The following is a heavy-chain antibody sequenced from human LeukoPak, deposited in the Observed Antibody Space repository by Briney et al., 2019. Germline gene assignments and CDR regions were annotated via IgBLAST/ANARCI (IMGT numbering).Heavy chain of an antibody. CDR3: ARDHYGGYAYSDY. V-gene: IGHV3-33*08. CDR2: IWYDGTNK. J-gene: IGHJ4*02. D-gene: IGHD5-12*01. Sequence: GGSLRLSCAASGFSFSTYDMHWVRQAPGKGLEWVAVIWYDGTNKYYADSVKGRFTISRDNSKNTLYLQMNSLRAEDTAVYYCARDHYGGYAYSDYWGQGALVIVSS. CDR1: GFSFSTYD.